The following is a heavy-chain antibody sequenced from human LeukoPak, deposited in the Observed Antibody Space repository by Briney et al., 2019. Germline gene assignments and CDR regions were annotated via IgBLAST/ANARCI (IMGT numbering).Heavy chain of an antibody. CDR1: GFTFDDYA. J-gene: IGHJ4*02. D-gene: IGHD5-12*01. CDR2: ISWNSGSI. Sequence: PGGSLRLSCAASGFTFDDYAMHWVRQAPGKGLEWVSGISWNSGSIGYADSVKGRFTISRDNAKNSLYLQMNSLRAEDTALYYCAKGGNSGYDWGSFDYWGQGTLVTVSS. V-gene: IGHV3-9*01. CDR3: AKGGNSGYDWGSFDY.